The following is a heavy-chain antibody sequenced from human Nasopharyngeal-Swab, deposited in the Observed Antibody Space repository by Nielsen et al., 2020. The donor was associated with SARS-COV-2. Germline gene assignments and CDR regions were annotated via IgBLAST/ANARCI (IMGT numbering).Heavy chain of an antibody. Sequence: ASVKVSCKASGYTFPSYGMSRVRKVPGQGLEWMGWISAYNGNTNYAQKLQCRVTMTTDTSTSTAYMELRGLRSDDTAVYYFARAPVVVPAASGLAFNYWGQGTLVTVSS. V-gene: IGHV1-18*01. CDR2: ISAYNGNT. J-gene: IGHJ4*02. CDR1: GYTFPSYG. CDR3: ARAPVVVPAASGLAFNY. D-gene: IGHD2-2*01.